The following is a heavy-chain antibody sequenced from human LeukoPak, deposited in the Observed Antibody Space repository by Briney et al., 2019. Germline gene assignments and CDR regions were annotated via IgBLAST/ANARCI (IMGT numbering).Heavy chain of an antibody. CDR1: GYTFNTYG. J-gene: IGHJ4*02. D-gene: IGHD3-22*01. CDR2: ISAYNGNT. V-gene: IGHV1-18*01. CDR3: ARDRVAYYYDSSAPLSD. Sequence: GASVKVSCKASGYTFNTYGITWVRQAPGQGLEWMGWISAYNGNTNYAQKLQGRVTMTTEMSTRTVYMELRSLRSDDTAVYYCARDRVAYYYDSSAPLSDWGQGTLVTVSS.